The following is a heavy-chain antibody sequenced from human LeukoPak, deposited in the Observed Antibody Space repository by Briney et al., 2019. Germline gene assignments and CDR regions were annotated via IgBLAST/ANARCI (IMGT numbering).Heavy chain of an antibody. CDR2: ISGGGGST. J-gene: IGHJ4*02. D-gene: IGHD3-3*01. CDR3: AKTRKPFYDFWSGYQFDY. CDR1: GFTFSSYA. V-gene: IGHV3-23*01. Sequence: GGSLRLSCAASGFTFSSYAMSWVRQAPGKGLEWVSAISGGGGSTYYADSVKGRFTISRDNSKNTLYLQMNSLRAEDTAVYYCAKTRKPFYDFWSGYQFDYWGQGTLVTVSS.